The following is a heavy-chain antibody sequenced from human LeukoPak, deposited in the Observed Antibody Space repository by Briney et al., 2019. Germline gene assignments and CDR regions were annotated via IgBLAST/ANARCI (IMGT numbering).Heavy chain of an antibody. D-gene: IGHD1-26*01. V-gene: IGHV1-69*13. J-gene: IGHJ4*02. CDR1: GYTFTSYG. CDR2: IIPIFGTA. Sequence: GASVKVSCKASGYTFTSYGISWVRQAPGQGLEWMGGIIPIFGTANYAQKFQGRVTITADESTSTAYMELSSLRSEDTAVYYCARGGGWELLTHFDYWGQGTLVTVSS. CDR3: ARGGGWELLTHFDY.